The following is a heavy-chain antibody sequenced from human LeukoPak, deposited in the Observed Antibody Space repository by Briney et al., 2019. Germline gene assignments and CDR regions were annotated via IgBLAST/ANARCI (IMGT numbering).Heavy chain of an antibody. CDR1: GYTFTSYD. V-gene: IGHV1-8*01. J-gene: IGHJ6*03. Sequence: ASVKVSCKASGYTFTSYDINWVRQATGRGLEWMGWMNPNSGNTGYAQKFQGRVTMTRNTSISTAYMELSSLRSEDTAVYYCARGRYSDYYYYYMDVWGKGTTVTVSS. CDR3: ARGRYSDYYYYYMDV. D-gene: IGHD5-18*01. CDR2: MNPNSGNT.